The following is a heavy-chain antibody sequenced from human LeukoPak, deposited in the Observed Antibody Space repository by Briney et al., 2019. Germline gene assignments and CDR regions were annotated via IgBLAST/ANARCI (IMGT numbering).Heavy chain of an antibody. V-gene: IGHV3-23*01. J-gene: IGHJ4*02. D-gene: IGHD3-10*01. CDR2: ITGSGDGT. CDR3: VKGFVHPTYYFDY. Sequence: TGGSLRLSCAASGFTFSNYAMIWVRQAPGKRLERVSSITGSGDGTYYADSVRGRFTISRDNSENALYLQLNSLRAEDTAVYFCVKGFVHPTYYFDYWGQGTLVTVSS. CDR1: GFTFSNYA.